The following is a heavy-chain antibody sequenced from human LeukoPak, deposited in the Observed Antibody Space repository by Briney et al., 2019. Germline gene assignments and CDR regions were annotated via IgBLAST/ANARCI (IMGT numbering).Heavy chain of an antibody. Sequence: SETLSLTFTVSGDSVSNYYWSWIRQSPGKGLEWIAFMHPGGTTKYSPSLMSRVAMSVDTSNNQFSLTLTSLTAADTAVYYCARYGVVIASTFYYMDVWGKGTAVTASS. V-gene: IGHV4-59*02. J-gene: IGHJ6*03. CDR1: GDSVSNYY. CDR3: ARYGVVIASTFYYMDV. D-gene: IGHD2-15*01. CDR2: MHPGGTT.